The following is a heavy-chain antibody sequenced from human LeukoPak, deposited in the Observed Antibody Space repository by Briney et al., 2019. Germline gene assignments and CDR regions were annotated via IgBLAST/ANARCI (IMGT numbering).Heavy chain of an antibody. CDR3: AKDFFGGNSHR. D-gene: IGHD4-23*01. Sequence: SETLSLTCTVSGYSISSGYYWGWIRQPPGKGLEWIGSIYHSGSTYYNPSLKSRVTISVDKSKNQFSLKLSSVTAADTAVYYCAKDFFGGNSHRWGQGTLVTVSS. V-gene: IGHV4-38-2*02. CDR1: GYSISSGYY. CDR2: IYHSGST. J-gene: IGHJ4*02.